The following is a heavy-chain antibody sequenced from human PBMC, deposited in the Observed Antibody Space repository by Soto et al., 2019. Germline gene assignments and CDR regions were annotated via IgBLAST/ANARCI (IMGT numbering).Heavy chain of an antibody. J-gene: IGHJ4*02. CDR3: ARTYYHGSGIPGNYFDY. CDR1: GGSISSGGYY. V-gene: IGHV4-31*03. D-gene: IGHD3-10*01. Sequence: QVQLQESGPGLVKPSQTLSLTCTVSGGSISSGGYYWSWIRQHPGKGLEWIGYIYYSGSTYYNPSLKSRVTISVDTSKNQFSLKLSSVTAADTAVYYCARTYYHGSGIPGNYFDYWGQGTLVTVSS. CDR2: IYYSGST.